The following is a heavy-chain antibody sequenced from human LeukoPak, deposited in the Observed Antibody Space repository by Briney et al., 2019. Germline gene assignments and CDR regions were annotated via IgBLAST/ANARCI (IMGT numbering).Heavy chain of an antibody. J-gene: IGHJ4*02. CDR2: INPSGGST. D-gene: IGHD3-16*02. Sequence: GASVKVSCKASGYTFTGYYMHWVRQAPGQGLEWMGIINPSGGSTSYAQKFQGRVTMTRDTSTSTVYMELSSLRSEDTAVYYCARAPVYDYVWGSYRLNYDYWGQGTLVTVSS. V-gene: IGHV1-46*01. CDR3: ARAPVYDYVWGSYRLNYDY. CDR1: GYTFTGYY.